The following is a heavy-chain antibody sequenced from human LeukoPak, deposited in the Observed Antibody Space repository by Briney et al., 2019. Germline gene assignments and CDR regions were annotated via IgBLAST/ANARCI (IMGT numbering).Heavy chain of an antibody. CDR2: ISSSSSYI. V-gene: IGHV3-21*01. CDR1: GFTFSSYS. D-gene: IGHD4-17*01. CDR3: AIFAVTKGYFDY. J-gene: IGHJ4*02. Sequence: GGSLRLSCAASGFTFSSYSMNWVRQAPGKGLGWVSSISSSSSYIYCADSVKGRFTISRDNAKNSLYLQMNSLRAEDTAVYYCAIFAVTKGYFDYWGQGTLVTVSS.